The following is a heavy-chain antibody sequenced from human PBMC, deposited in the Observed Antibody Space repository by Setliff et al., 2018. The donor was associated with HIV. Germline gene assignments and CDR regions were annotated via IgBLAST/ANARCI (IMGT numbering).Heavy chain of an antibody. CDR2: INPNSGGT. CDR1: GYTFTGYY. V-gene: IGHV1-2*04. D-gene: IGHD3-9*01. J-gene: IGHJ6*02. CDR3: ARGSVLRYFDWLLPHYGMDV. Sequence: VASVKVSCKASGYTFTGYYMHWVRQAPGQGLEWMGWINPNSGGTNYAQKFQGWVTMTRDTSISTAYMELSRLRSDDTAVYYCARGSVLRYFDWLLPHYGMDVWGQGTTVTVSS.